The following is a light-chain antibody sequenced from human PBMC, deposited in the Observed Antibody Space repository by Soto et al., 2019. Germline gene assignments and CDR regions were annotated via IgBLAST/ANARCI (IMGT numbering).Light chain of an antibody. CDR2: EVS. CDR1: SSDVGGYNY. V-gene: IGLV2-14*01. CDR3: SSYTTSSTLDV. Sequence: ALTQPASVSGSPGQSITISCTGTSSDVGGYNYVSWYQQHPGKAPQLMIYEVSNRPSGVSNRFSGSKSGNTASLTISGLQAEDEAEYYCSSYTTSSTLDVFGTGTKVTVL. J-gene: IGLJ1*01.